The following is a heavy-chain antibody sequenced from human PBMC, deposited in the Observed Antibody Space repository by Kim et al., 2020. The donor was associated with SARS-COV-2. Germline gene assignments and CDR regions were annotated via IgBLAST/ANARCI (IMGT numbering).Heavy chain of an antibody. Sequence: SVKVSCKASGGTFSSYAISWVRQAPGQGLEWMGGIIPIFGTANYAQKFQGRVTITADESTSTAYMELSSLRSEDTAVYYCARSRNDYSNAFDIWGQGTMVTVSS. CDR1: GGTFSSYA. J-gene: IGHJ3*02. V-gene: IGHV1-69*13. CDR2: IIPIFGTA. CDR3: ARSRNDYSNAFDI. D-gene: IGHD2-15*01.